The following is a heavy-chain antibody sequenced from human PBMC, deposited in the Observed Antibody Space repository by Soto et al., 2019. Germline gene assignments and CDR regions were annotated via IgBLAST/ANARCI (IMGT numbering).Heavy chain of an antibody. CDR1: GGSISSGGYY. Sequence: QVQLQESGPGLVKPSQTLSLTCTVSGGSISSGGYYWSWLRRHPGQGLERIGYIYYSVSTYSNPSLKSRVTISVDTSKNQFSLKLSSVTAADTAVYYCARSVDPWGQGTLVTVSS. J-gene: IGHJ5*02. V-gene: IGHV4-31*03. CDR2: IYYSVST. CDR3: ARSVDP.